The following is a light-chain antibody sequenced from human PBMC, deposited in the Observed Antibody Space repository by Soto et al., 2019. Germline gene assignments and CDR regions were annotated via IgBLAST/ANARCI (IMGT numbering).Light chain of an antibody. CDR2: SVS. CDR1: QSVSSN. CDR3: QQYNKWPPWT. J-gene: IGKJ1*01. V-gene: IGKV3-15*01. Sequence: EIVMTQSPATLSVSPGERATLSCRASQSVSSNVAWYQQKPGQAPRLLIYSVSTRATGIPARFSGSGSGTEFTLTNNSLQSEDFAIYYCQQYNKWPPWTFGQGTKVEIK.